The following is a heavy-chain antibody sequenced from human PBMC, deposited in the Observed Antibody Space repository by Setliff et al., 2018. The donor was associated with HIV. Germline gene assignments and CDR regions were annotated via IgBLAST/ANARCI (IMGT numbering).Heavy chain of an antibody. CDR1: GYSISSGYY. Sequence: ETLSLTCAVSGYSISSGYYWGWIRQPPGKGLEWLGRIKKSSDGGKTDDASPVKGRFTISRDDTKNTLYLQMNSLKIEDTAVYFCATDNGPSYSMDIWGQGTTVTVSS. V-gene: IGHV3-15*01. CDR2: IKKSSDGGKT. D-gene: IGHD2-21*01. J-gene: IGHJ6*02. CDR3: ATDNGPSYSMDI.